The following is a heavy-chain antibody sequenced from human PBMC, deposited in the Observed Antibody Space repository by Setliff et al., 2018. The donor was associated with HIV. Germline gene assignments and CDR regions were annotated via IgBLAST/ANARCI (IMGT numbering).Heavy chain of an antibody. D-gene: IGHD6-19*01. CDR3: ARMSLGSSGAFGAFDI. V-gene: IGHV2-70*11. J-gene: IGHJ3*02. CDR2: SDWDDDK. CDR1: GLSLSTSGMC. Sequence: GSGPTLVNPPQESLTLTCTFSGLSLSTSGMCVSWIRQPPGKALEWLARSDWDDDKYYSTSLKTRLTISKDTSKNQVVLTMTNMDPVDTATYYCARMSLGSSGAFGAFDIWGQGTMVTVSS.